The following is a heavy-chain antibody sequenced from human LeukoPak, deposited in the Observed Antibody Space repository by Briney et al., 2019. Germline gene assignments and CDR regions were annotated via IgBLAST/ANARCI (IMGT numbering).Heavy chain of an antibody. D-gene: IGHD3-22*01. V-gene: IGHV1-18*01. CDR3: ARDLVYYDSSGVGDY. J-gene: IGHJ4*02. CDR2: ISAYNGNT. CDR1: GYTFTSYG. Sequence: VASVKVSCKASGYTFTSYGISWVRQAPGQGLEWMGWISAYNGNTNYAQKLQGRVTMTRDMSTSTVYMELSSLRSEDTAVYYCARDLVYYDSSGVGDYWGQGTLVTVSS.